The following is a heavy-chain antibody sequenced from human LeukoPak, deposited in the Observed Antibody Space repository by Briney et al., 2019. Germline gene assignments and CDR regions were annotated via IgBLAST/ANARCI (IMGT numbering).Heavy chain of an antibody. J-gene: IGHJ4*02. Sequence: GASVKVSCKASGGTFSSYAISWVRQAPGQGLEWMGRIIPILGIANYAQKFQGRVTITADKSTSTAYMELSSQRSEDTAVYYCARAPIVVVITPYFDYWGQGTLVTVSS. CDR2: IIPILGIA. CDR1: GGTFSSYA. D-gene: IGHD3-22*01. CDR3: ARAPIVVVITPYFDY. V-gene: IGHV1-69*04.